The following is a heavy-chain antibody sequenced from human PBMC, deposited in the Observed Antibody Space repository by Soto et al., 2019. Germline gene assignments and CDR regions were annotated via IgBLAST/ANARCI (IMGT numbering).Heavy chain of an antibody. CDR1: GFTFSNFD. CDR2: ISTSGGTT. CDR3: ATGTAAPAH. J-gene: IGHJ1*01. V-gene: IGHV3-23*01. Sequence: EVQLLESGGGLVQPGGSLRLSCAASGFTFSNFDMSWVRQAPGKGLEWVSGISTSGGTTYYADSVKGRFTSSRDNSKNTLYLQMTNLRAEDTAVYYCATGTAAPAHWGQGTLVTVSS. D-gene: IGHD6-13*01.